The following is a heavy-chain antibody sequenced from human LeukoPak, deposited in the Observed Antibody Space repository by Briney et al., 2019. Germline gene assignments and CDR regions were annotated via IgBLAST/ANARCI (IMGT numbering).Heavy chain of an antibody. CDR1: GYSFTTYW. CDR3: ARDRRLPPDC. Sequence: GESLKISCKGSGYSFTTYWISWVRQMPGKGLEWMGRIDPSDSYTNYSPPFQGHVTISVDKSISTAYLQWSSLKASDTAIYYCARDRRLPPDCWGQGTLVTVSS. J-gene: IGHJ4*02. V-gene: IGHV5-10-1*01. CDR2: IDPSDSYT.